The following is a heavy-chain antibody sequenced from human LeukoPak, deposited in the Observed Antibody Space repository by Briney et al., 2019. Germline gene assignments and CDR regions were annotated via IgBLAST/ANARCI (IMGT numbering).Heavy chain of an antibody. CDR2: IKGDGSEK. CDR1: GFTFSAHW. Sequence: GGSLRLSCTASGFTFSAHWMSWVRQAPGKGLEWVANIKGDGSEKNHVDSVKGRFTISRDNAKNSLSLQMNSLRAEDTAVYYCARDWGDSNSGRPLDYWGQGTLVTVSS. J-gene: IGHJ4*02. D-gene: IGHD3-16*01. CDR3: ARDWGDSNSGRPLDY. V-gene: IGHV3-7*05.